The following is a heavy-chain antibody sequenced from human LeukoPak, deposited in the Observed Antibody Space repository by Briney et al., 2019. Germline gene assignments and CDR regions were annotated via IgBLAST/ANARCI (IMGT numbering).Heavy chain of an antibody. D-gene: IGHD3-22*01. V-gene: IGHV5-51*01. CDR3: ARAGYYYDSSGYPIIDY. J-gene: IGHJ4*02. CDR1: GYSFTSYW. CDR2: IYPGDSDT. Sequence: GESRNISCKGSGYSFTSYWIGWVRPMPGKGLEWMGIIYPGDSDTRYSPSFQGHVTISADKSISTAYLQRSTLKVSDTAMYYCARAGYYYDSSGYPIIDYWGQGTLVTVSS.